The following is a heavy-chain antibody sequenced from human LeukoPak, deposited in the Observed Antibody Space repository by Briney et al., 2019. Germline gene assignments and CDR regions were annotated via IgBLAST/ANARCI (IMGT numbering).Heavy chain of an antibody. D-gene: IGHD4-17*01. V-gene: IGHV1-18*01. CDR3: ARGHYGDYPEPYNWFDP. Sequence: ASVKVSCKASGYTFTSYGISCVRQAPGQGLEWMGWISAYNGNTNYAQKLQGRVTMTTDTSTSTAYMELRSLRSDDTAVYYCARGHYGDYPEPYNWFDPWGQGTLVTVSS. CDR1: GYTFTSYG. CDR2: ISAYNGNT. J-gene: IGHJ5*02.